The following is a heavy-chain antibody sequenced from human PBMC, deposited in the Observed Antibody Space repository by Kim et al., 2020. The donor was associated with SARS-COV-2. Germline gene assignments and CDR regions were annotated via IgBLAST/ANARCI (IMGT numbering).Heavy chain of an antibody. D-gene: IGHD6-13*01. Sequence: SETLSLTCTVSGGSISSSSYYWGWIRQPPGKGLEWIGSIYYSGSTYYNPSLKSRVTISVDTSKNQFSLKLSSVTAADTAVYYCARSSVRVAAAENWFDP. V-gene: IGHV4-39*01. J-gene: IGHJ5*02. CDR1: GGSISSSSYY. CDR3: ARSSVRVAAAENWFDP. CDR2: IYYSGST.